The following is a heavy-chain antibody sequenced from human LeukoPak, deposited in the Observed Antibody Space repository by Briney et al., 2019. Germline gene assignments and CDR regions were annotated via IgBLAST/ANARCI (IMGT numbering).Heavy chain of an antibody. CDR1: GGSISSYY. V-gene: IGHV4-59*01. CDR2: IYYSGST. D-gene: IGHD5-18*01. Sequence: SETLSLTCTVSGGSISSYYWSWIRQPPGKGLEWIGYIYYSGSTNYNPSLKSRVTTSVDTSKNQFSLKLSSVTAADTAVYYCARSGYSYGMGGYYYYYYYMDVWGKGTTVTVSS. CDR3: ARSGYSYGMGGYYYYYYYMDV. J-gene: IGHJ6*03.